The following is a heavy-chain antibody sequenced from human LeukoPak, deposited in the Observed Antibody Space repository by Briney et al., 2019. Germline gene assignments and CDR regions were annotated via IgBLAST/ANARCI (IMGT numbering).Heavy chain of an antibody. V-gene: IGHV1-2*02. J-gene: IGHJ4*02. CDR2: INPNSGGT. CDR3: ARDLSHYYGSGSYYNAKRVTPDY. CDR1: GYTFTGYY. Sequence: ASVKVSCKASGYTFTGYYMHWVRQAPGQGLEWMGWINPNSGGTNYARKFQGRVTITRDTSISTAYMELSRLRSDDTAVYYCARDLSHYYGSGSYYNAKRVTPDYWGQGTLVTVSS. D-gene: IGHD3-10*01.